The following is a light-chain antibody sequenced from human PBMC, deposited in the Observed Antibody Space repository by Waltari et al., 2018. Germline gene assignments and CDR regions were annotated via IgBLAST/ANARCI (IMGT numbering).Light chain of an antibody. Sequence: QLVLTQSPSASASLGASVKLTCTLSSGHSSYAIAWHQQQPEKGPRYLMKLNSDGSHSKGDGIPDRFSGSSSGADRYLTISRLQSDDEADYYCQTWGTGMVFGGGTKLTVL. CDR3: QTWGTGMV. V-gene: IGLV4-69*01. CDR1: SGHSSYA. J-gene: IGLJ2*01. CDR2: LNSDGSH.